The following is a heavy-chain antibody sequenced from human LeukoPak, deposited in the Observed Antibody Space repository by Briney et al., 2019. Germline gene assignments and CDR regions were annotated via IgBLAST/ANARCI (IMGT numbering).Heavy chain of an antibody. CDR3: ARIEGYRDYA. D-gene: IGHD3-16*01. CDR2: ITGTSSPT. Sequence: GGSLTLSCAGSGFTFSPYTMGWVRQAPGKGLEWVSHITGTSSPTYYANSVRGRFTIPRDNAQSSLYLQMNSLRADDTAVYYCARIEGYRDYAWGQGTLVTVSS. V-gene: IGHV3-48*01. J-gene: IGHJ5*02. CDR1: GFTFSPYT.